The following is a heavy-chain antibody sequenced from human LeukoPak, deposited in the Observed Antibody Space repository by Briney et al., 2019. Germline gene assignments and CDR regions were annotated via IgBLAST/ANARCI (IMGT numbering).Heavy chain of an antibody. CDR2: IYHSGST. D-gene: IGHD3-22*01. V-gene: IGHV4-38-2*02. CDR1: GYSISSGYY. Sequence: SETLSLTCTVSGYSISSGYYWGWIRQPPGKGLGWIGSIYHSGSTYYNPSLKSRVTISVDTSKNQFSLKLSSVTAADTAVYYCARSSQMISDDWGQGTLVTVSS. CDR3: ARSSQMISDD. J-gene: IGHJ4*02.